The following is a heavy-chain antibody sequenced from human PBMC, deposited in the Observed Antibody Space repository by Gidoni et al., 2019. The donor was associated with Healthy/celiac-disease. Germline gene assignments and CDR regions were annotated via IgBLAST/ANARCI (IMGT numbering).Heavy chain of an antibody. V-gene: IGHV1-3*01. CDR3: ARDGSGSYLDYYGMDV. CDR2: INAGNGNT. D-gene: IGHD1-26*01. CDR1: GYTFTSYA. J-gene: IGHJ6*02. Sequence: QVQLVQSGAEVKKPGASAKVSCKASGYTFTSYAMHWGRQAPGQRLEWMGWINAGNGNTKYSQKFQGRVTITRDTSASTAYMGLSSLRSEDTAVYYCARDGSGSYLDYYGMDVWGQGTTVTVSS.